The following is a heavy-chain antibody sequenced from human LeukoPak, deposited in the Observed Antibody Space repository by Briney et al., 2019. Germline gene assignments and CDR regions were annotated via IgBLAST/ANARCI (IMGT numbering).Heavy chain of an antibody. V-gene: IGHV3-33*01. CDR3: ARGITMVRGVISSTDY. D-gene: IGHD3-10*01. CDR1: GFTFSSYG. CDR2: IWYDGSNK. J-gene: IGHJ4*02. Sequence: GGSLRLSCAASGFTFSSYGMLWVRQAPGKGLEWVAVIWYDGSNKYYADSVKGRFTISRDNSKNTLYLQMNSLRAEDTAVYYCARGITMVRGVISSTDYWGQGTLVTVSS.